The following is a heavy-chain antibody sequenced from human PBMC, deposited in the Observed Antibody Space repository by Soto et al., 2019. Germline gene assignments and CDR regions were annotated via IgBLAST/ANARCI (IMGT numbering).Heavy chain of an antibody. V-gene: IGHV3-30*03. CDR1: GFTFSSYG. CDR3: AILEYSSSSGEDY. D-gene: IGHD6-6*01. CDR2: ISYDGSNK. J-gene: IGHJ4*02. Sequence: PGGSLRLSCAASGFTFSSYGMRWVRQAPGKGLEWVAVISYDGSNKYYADSVKGRFTISRDNSKNTLYLQMNSLRAEDTAVYYCAILEYSSSSGEDYWGQGTLVTVS.